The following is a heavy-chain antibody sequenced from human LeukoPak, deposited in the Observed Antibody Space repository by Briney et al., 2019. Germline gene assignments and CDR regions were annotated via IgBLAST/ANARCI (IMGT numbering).Heavy chain of an antibody. D-gene: IGHD2-2*02. V-gene: IGHV3-23*01. CDR2: ISGSGGST. J-gene: IGHJ6*03. Sequence: PGGSLRLSCAASGFTFSSYAMSWVRQAPGKGLEWVSAISGSGGSTYYADSVKGRFTISRDNSKNTLYLQMNSLRAEDTAVYYCAKRLGVVVPAAIRGRYYHYYMDVWGKGTTVTVSS. CDR1: GFTFSSYA. CDR3: AKRLGVVVPAAIRGRYYHYYMDV.